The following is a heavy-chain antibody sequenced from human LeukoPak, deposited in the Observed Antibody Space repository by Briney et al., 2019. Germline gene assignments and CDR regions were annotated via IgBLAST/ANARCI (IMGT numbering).Heavy chain of an antibody. V-gene: IGHV3-30*07. CDR2: MSYDGRNK. CDR3: AKTTTGYSSGRFPGWPVDY. Sequence: GGSLRLSCAASGFTFSTYAMHWVRQAPGKGLEWVALMSYDGRNKYYADSVKGRFTISRDNSKNTVYLQTNSLRAEDTAVYYCAKTTTGYSSGRFPGWPVDYWGQGTLVTVSS. D-gene: IGHD6-19*01. CDR1: GFTFSTYA. J-gene: IGHJ4*02.